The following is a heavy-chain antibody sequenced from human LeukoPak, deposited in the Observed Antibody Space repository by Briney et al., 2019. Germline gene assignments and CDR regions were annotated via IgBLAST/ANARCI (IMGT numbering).Heavy chain of an antibody. CDR3: ARGRVERFLEWLLPFDY. D-gene: IGHD3-3*01. CDR1: GGSFSGYY. CDR2: INHSGST. V-gene: IGHV4-34*01. Sequence: SETLSLTCAVYGGSFSGYYWSWIRQPPGKGLEWIGEINHSGSTNYNPSLKRGGTISVETCKNQCSLKVRCGTPADTAVYYCARGRVERFLEWLLPFDYWGQGTLVTVSS. J-gene: IGHJ4*02.